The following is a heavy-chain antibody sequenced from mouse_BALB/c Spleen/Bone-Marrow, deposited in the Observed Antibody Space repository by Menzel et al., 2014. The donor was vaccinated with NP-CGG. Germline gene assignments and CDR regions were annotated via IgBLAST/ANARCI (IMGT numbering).Heavy chain of an antibody. CDR1: RYAFTSYV. CDR3: TREAATPLAY. CDR2: INPYNDGS. D-gene: IGHD6-1*01. J-gene: IGHJ3*01. V-gene: IGHV1-14*01. Sequence: VQLHQSGPELVKPGASVMMSCKASRYAFTSYVMHWVKQKPGQGLEWIGYINPYNDGSKYNEKFKDKATLTSDKSSSTAYMELSSLTSEDSAVYYCTREAATPLAYGGHGTLVTVSA.